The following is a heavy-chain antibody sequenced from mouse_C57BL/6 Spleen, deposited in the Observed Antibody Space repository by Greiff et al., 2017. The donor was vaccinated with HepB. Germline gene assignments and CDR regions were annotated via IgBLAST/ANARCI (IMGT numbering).Heavy chain of an antibody. J-gene: IGHJ4*01. CDR2: IDPSDSYT. V-gene: IGHV1-50*01. D-gene: IGHD1-1*01. CDR1: GYTFTSYW. Sequence: VQLQQPGAELVKPGASVKLSCKASGYTFTSYWMQWVKQRPGQGLEWIGEIDPSDSYTNYNQKFKGKATLTVDTSSSTAYMQLSSLTSEDSAVYYCARSAYGLYYALDYWGQGTSVTVSS. CDR3: ARSAYGLYYALDY.